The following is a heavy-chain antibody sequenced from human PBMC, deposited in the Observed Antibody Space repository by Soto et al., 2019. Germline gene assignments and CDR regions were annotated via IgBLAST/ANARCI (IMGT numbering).Heavy chain of an antibody. V-gene: IGHV5-10-1*01. J-gene: IGHJ6*02. D-gene: IGHD6-19*01. CDR2: IDPSDSYT. Sequence: PGESLKISCKGSGYSFTSYWISWVRQMPGKGLEWMGRIDPSDSYTNYSPSFQGHVTISADKSISTAYLQWSSLKASDTAMYYCARHTLAVAGRDYYYYYGMDVWGQGTTVTVSS. CDR1: GYSFTSYW. CDR3: ARHTLAVAGRDYYYYYGMDV.